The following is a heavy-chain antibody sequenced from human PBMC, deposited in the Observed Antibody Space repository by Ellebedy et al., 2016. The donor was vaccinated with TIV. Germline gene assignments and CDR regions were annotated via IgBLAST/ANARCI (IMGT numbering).Heavy chain of an antibody. CDR3: GRAIGSGSCY. CDR2: IKQDGSEK. Sequence: GESLKISCAASGFSLISYWMHWVRQAPGKGLEWVANIKQDGSEKYYVDSVKGRFTISRDNAKNSLYLQMNSLRAEDTAVYFCGRAIGSGSCYWGQGTLVTVSS. V-gene: IGHV3-7*01. J-gene: IGHJ4*02. CDR1: GFSLISYW. D-gene: IGHD3-10*01.